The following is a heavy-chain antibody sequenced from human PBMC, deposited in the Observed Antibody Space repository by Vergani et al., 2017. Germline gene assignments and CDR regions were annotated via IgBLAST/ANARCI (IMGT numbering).Heavy chain of an antibody. CDR1: GFSFSDHY. J-gene: IGHJ4*02. CDR2: ISNSGNTI. D-gene: IGHD3-10*01. CDR3: ARDYLDFSGSGSPYYFDH. Sequence: QVQLVESGGGLVKPGGSLRLSCAASGFSFSDHYMTWIRQAPGKGLEWVSYISNSGNTIEYADSVKGRFSISRDNAKSSLYLEMNSLRAEDTAVYYCARDYLDFSGSGSPYYFDHWGQGTQVTVSS. V-gene: IGHV3-11*04.